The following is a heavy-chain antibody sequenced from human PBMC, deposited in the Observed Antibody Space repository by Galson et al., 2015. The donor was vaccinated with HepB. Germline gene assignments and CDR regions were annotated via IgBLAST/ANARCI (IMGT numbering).Heavy chain of an antibody. CDR3: VKSPYSSSG. V-gene: IGHV3-66*01. CDR1: GFTVSSNY. D-gene: IGHD6-6*01. Sequence: SLRLSCAASGFTVSSNYMSWVRQAPGKGLEWVSGIYSGGSTYYSDSVKGRFTISRENSKNTLYLQMTSQRAEDTAVYYCVKSPYSSSGWGQGPLVIVSS. CDR2: IYSGGST. J-gene: IGHJ4*02.